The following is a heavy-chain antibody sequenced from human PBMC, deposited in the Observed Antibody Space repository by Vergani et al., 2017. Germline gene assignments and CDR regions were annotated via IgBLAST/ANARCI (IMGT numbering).Heavy chain of an antibody. D-gene: IGHD5-24*01. Sequence: QVQLVESGGGLVKPGGSLRLSCAASGFSFSHHYMTWMRQAPGKGLEWVSYISNSGNTIEYADSVKGRFSISRDNAKSSLFLQMDSLRAEDTAVYYCARDHRDYNNYPGTFDSWGRGSMVTVSS. V-gene: IGHV3-11*01. CDR3: ARDHRDYNNYPGTFDS. CDR2: ISNSGNTI. CDR1: GFSFSHHY. J-gene: IGHJ3*02.